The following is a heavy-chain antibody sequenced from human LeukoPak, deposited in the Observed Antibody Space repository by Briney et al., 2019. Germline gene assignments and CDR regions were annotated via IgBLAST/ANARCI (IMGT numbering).Heavy chain of an antibody. CDR3: ATYYAGRGGSGY. CDR1: GYSISSGYY. D-gene: IGHD3-10*01. J-gene: IGHJ4*02. CDR2: IYHSGST. Sequence: PSETLSLTCAVSGYSISSGYYWGWIRQPPGKGLEWIGSIYHSGSTDYNPSLNSRVTISVDTSKNQLSLRLSSVTTADTAVYFCATYYAGRGGSGYWGQGTLVTVSS. V-gene: IGHV4-38-2*01.